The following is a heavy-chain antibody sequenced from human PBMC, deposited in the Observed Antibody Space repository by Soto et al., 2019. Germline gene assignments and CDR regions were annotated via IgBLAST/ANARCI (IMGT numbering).Heavy chain of an antibody. V-gene: IGHV4-59*01. CDR1: GGSISSYY. Sequence: SETLSLTCTVSGGSISSYYWSWIRQPPGKGLEWIGYIYYSGSTNYNPSLKSRVTTSVDTSKNHFSLRLRSVTAADTAVYYCVRVVGYCSGGRCHSGRFYPWGQGTRVNVSS. D-gene: IGHD2-15*01. CDR2: IYYSGST. CDR3: VRVVGYCSGGRCHSGRFYP. J-gene: IGHJ5*01.